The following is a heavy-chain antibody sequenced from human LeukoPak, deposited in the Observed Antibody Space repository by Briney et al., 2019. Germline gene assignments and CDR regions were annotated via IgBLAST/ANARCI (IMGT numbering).Heavy chain of an antibody. CDR2: IKQDGSEK. Sequence: WGALRLSCAASGFTFSSYWMSWVCQAPGKGLEWVANIKQDGSEKYYVDSVKGRFTISRDNAKNSLYLQMNSLRAEDTAVYYCARSREAWDSSGYHFDYWGQGTLVTVSS. J-gene: IGHJ4*02. D-gene: IGHD3-22*01. CDR3: ARSREAWDSSGYHFDY. CDR1: GFTFSSYW. V-gene: IGHV3-7*01.